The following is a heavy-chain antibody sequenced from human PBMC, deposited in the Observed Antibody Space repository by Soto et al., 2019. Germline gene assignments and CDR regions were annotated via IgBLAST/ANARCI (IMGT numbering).Heavy chain of an antibody. V-gene: IGHV4-31*03. D-gene: IGHD5-12*01. CDR1: GGSISSNDFY. CDR2: IYDSGNT. CDR3: ARKTGYEVFDF. Sequence: PSETLSLTCIVSGGSISSNDFYWSWIRQHPGKGLEWIGYIYDSGNTRYNPSLTSRVAVSLDTSKKQFFLMLTSVTAADTAVYYCARKTGYEVFDFWGQGTLVTVSS. J-gene: IGHJ4*02.